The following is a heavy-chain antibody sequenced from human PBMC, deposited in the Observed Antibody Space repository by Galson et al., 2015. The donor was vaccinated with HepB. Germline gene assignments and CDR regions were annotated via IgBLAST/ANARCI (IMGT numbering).Heavy chain of an antibody. Sequence: SLRLSCAASGFTFSGYGMHWVRQAPGKGLEWVTIISYDGKMKHFADSVKGRFIISRDNSKNTLYLQMNSLRTEDTAVYYCANLLGFLEWFNESPDDSFDIWGQGTLVTVSS. CDR2: ISYDGKMK. CDR3: ANLLGFLEWFNESPDDSFDI. V-gene: IGHV3-30*18. D-gene: IGHD3-3*01. CDR1: GFTFSGYG. J-gene: IGHJ3*02.